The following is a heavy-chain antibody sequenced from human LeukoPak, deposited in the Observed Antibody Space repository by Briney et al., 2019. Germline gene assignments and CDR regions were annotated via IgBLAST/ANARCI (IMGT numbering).Heavy chain of an antibody. CDR3: ATNSGSYGNLDY. D-gene: IGHD1-26*01. J-gene: IGHJ4*02. Sequence: GASVKVSCKASGYTFTSYGISWVRQAPGQGLEWMGWINPNSGGTNYAQKFQGRVTMTRDTSISTAYMSRLRSDDTAVYYCATNSGSYGNLDYWGQGTLVTVSS. CDR2: INPNSGGT. CDR1: GYTFTSYG. V-gene: IGHV1-2*02.